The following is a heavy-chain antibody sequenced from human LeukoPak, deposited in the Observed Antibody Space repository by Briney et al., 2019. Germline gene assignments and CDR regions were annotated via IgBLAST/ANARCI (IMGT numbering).Heavy chain of an antibody. CDR1: GFTFSSYG. CDR2: IWYDGSNK. CDR3: AREQYSSSSLDY. D-gene: IGHD6-13*01. V-gene: IGHV3-33*01. Sequence: GRSLRLSCAASGFTFSSYGMHWVRQAPGKGLEWVAVIWYDGSNKYYADSVKGRFTISRDNSKNTLYLQMNSLRAEDTAVYYCAREQYSSSSLDYWGQGTLVTVSS. J-gene: IGHJ4*02.